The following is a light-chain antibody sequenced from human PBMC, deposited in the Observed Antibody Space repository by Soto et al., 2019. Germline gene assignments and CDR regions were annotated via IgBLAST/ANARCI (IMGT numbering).Light chain of an antibody. CDR3: QQYNNSPQT. CDR1: QSVSSN. Sequence: IVMTQSPATLSVSQGDRATLSCRASQSVSSNLAWYQQKPGQAPRLLIYGASTRATGIPARFSGSGSGTEFTLTISSLQSEDFAVYYCQQYNNSPQTFGQGTKVAIK. J-gene: IGKJ1*01. CDR2: GAS. V-gene: IGKV3-15*01.